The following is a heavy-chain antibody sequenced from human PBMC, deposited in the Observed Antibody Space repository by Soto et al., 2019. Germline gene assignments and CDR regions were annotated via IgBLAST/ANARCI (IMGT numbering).Heavy chain of an antibody. CDR1: GGSISSYY. J-gene: IGHJ4*02. Sequence: SETLSLTCTVSGGSISSYYWSWIRQPPGKGLEWIGYIYYSGSTNYNPSLESRVTISVDTSKKQFSLKLSSVTAADTAVYYCARVRDCSSPRCYWVDYWGQGTLVTVSS. V-gene: IGHV4-59*08. D-gene: IGHD2-2*01. CDR3: ARVRDCSSPRCYWVDY. CDR2: IYYSGST.